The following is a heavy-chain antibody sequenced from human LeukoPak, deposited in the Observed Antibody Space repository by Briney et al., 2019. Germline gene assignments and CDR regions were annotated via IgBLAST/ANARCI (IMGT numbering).Heavy chain of an antibody. CDR2: IYSGGST. CDR3: ARRGDGGRSFDY. J-gene: IGHJ4*02. D-gene: IGHD4-23*01. V-gene: IGHV3-53*01. CDR1: GFTVSTNY. Sequence: PGGSLRLSCAASGFTVSTNYMSWVRQAPGKGLEWVSIIYSGGSTYYVDSVKGRFTISRDNSKNTLYLQVNSLRAEDTALYYCARRGDGGRSFDYWGQGTLVTVSS.